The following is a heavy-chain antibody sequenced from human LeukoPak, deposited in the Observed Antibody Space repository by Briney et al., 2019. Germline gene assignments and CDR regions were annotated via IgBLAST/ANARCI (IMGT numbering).Heavy chain of an antibody. CDR3: ARETGTAIFGVVTARDFDY. Sequence: GGSPRLSCAASGFTFSSYWMSWVRQAPGKGLEWVANIKQDGSEKYYVDSVRGRFTISRDNAKNSLYLQMNSLRAEDTAVYYCARETGTAIFGVVTARDFDYWGQGTLVTVSS. CDR2: IKQDGSEK. CDR1: GFTFSSYW. J-gene: IGHJ4*02. V-gene: IGHV3-7*01. D-gene: IGHD3-3*01.